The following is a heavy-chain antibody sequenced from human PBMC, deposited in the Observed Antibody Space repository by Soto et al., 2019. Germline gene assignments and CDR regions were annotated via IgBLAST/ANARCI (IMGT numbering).Heavy chain of an antibody. CDR2: IYPGDSDT. J-gene: IGHJ4*02. CDR1: GYQFTSYW. V-gene: IGHV5-51*01. D-gene: IGHD3-22*01. Sequence: GESLKISCKGSGYQFTSYWIGWVRQMSGKGLEWMGIIYPGDSDTNYSPSFQGHVTISADKSINTAYLQWSSLKASDTAMYYCAIHWDSSGYYFLGYWGQGTLVTVSS. CDR3: AIHWDSSGYYFLGY.